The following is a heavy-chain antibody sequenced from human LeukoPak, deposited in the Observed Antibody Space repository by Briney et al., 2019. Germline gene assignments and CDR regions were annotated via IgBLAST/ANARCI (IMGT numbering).Heavy chain of an antibody. CDR1: GFTFSSYE. CDR2: ISSSGSTI. Sequence: GGSLRLSCAASGFTFSSYEMNWVRQAPGKGLEWVSYISSSGSTIYYADSVKGRFTISRDNSKNTLYLQMNSLRAEDTAVYYCAREEYYYDSSGTYYFDYWGQGTLVTVSS. V-gene: IGHV3-48*03. CDR3: AREEYYYDSSGTYYFDY. J-gene: IGHJ4*02. D-gene: IGHD3-22*01.